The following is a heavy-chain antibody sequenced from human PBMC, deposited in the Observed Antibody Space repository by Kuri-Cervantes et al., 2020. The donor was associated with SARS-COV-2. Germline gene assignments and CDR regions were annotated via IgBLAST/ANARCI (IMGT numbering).Heavy chain of an antibody. CDR2: IGTAGDT. CDR3: ARESYYYGMDV. Sequence: LSLTCAASGFTFSSYDMHWVHQATGKGLEWVSAIGTAGDTYYPGSVKGRFTISRENAKNSLYLQMNSLRAEDTAVYYCARESYYYGMDVWGQGTTVTGYS. V-gene: IGHV3-13*01. J-gene: IGHJ6*02. CDR1: GFTFSSYD.